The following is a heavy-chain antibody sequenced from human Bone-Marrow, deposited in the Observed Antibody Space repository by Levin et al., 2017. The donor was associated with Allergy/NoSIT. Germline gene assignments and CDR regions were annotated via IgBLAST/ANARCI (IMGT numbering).Heavy chain of an antibody. CDR2: IYPSGST. V-gene: IGHV4-30-2*01. D-gene: IGHD3-9*01. CDR3: ARTFFLGTGYFFDY. CDR1: GDSISGGGYS. J-gene: IGHJ4*02. Sequence: PSETLSLTCAVSGDSISGGGYSWSWIRQPPGKGLEWIGFIYPSGSTYYNPSLESRLTISVDTSKNQFSLKMSSVTAADTAVYYCARTFFLGTGYFFDYWGQGTLVTVSS.